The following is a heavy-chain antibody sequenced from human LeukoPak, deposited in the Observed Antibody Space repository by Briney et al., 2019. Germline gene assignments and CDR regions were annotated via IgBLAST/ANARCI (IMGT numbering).Heavy chain of an antibody. CDR1: GFTFSSYS. J-gene: IGHJ4*02. Sequence: GGSLRLSCAASGFTFSSYSINWVRQAPGKGLEWVSSISSTSNYIYYADSVKGRFTISRDNANNSLYLQMSSLRAEDTAVYYCATDPLGYSAYWGQGTLVTVSS. CDR2: ISSTSNYI. D-gene: IGHD5-12*01. V-gene: IGHV3-21*01. CDR3: ATDPLGYSAY.